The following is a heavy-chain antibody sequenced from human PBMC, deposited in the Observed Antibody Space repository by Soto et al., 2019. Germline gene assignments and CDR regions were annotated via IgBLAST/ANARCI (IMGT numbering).Heavy chain of an antibody. CDR2: INHSGST. J-gene: IGHJ4*02. CDR1: GGRLSGYF. V-gene: IGHV4-34*01. D-gene: IGHD6-19*01. CDR3: VRGQWLPRGEY. Sequence: EPLSLTFAGYGGRLSGYFWTWIRQPPGKGLEWIGEINHSGSTNYNPSLKSRVTISVDTSENQFSLRLTSVTAADTAVYYCVRGQWLPRGEYWGQGTLVTVSS.